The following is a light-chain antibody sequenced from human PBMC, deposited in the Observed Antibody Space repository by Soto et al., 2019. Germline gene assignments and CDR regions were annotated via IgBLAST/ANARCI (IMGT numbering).Light chain of an antibody. V-gene: IGLV2-14*01. CDR2: EVT. CDR1: SSDVGGYNY. J-gene: IGLJ1*01. Sequence: QSVLTQPASVSGSPGQSITISCTGTSSDVGGYNYVSWYQQLPGKAPKLMIYEVTNRPSGVSNRFAGSRSGNTASLTISGLQAEDEADYYCTSYTSNSTDVFGTGTKVTVL. CDR3: TSYTSNSTDV.